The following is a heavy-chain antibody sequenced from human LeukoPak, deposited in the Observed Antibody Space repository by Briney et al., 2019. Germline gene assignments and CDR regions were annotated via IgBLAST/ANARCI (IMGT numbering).Heavy chain of an antibody. CDR2: ISDDGSRQ. CDR1: GFTFSNYA. V-gene: IGHV3-30-3*01. J-gene: IGHJ4*02. CDR3: VKDRTGTYTLDY. Sequence: GGSLRLSCAATGFTFSNYAIHWGRQAPGKGLEWVAFISDDGSRQHYADSVKGRFTISRDNSKNTLNLQMNSLRAEDTAVYYCVKDRTGTYTLDYWGQGALVSVSS. D-gene: IGHD3-10*01.